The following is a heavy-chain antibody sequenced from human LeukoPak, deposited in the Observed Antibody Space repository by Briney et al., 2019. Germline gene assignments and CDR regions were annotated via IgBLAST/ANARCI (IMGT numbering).Heavy chain of an antibody. Sequence: ASVKVSCKASGYTFTGYYMHWVRQAPGQGLEWMGWINPNSGGTNYVQKFQGRVTMTRDTSISTAYMELSRLRSDDTAVYYCARVSYYYDSSGYAPLDPWGQGTLVTVSS. V-gene: IGHV1-2*02. CDR1: GYTFTGYY. J-gene: IGHJ5*02. D-gene: IGHD3-22*01. CDR3: ARVSYYYDSSGYAPLDP. CDR2: INPNSGGT.